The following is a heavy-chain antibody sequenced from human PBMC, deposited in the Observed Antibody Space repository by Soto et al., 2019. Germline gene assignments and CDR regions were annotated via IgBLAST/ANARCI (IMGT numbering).Heavy chain of an antibody. V-gene: IGHV1-69*04. CDR1: GGTFSSYT. Sequence: SVNVSCKASGGTFSSYTISWVRQAPGQGLEWMGRIIPILGIANYAQKFQGRVTITADKSTSTAYMELSSLRSEDTAVYYCARDREYDFWSCYDPEDYYFYMLARGKGPTVTVS. D-gene: IGHD3-3*01. CDR3: ARDREYDFWSCYDPEDYYFYMLA. CDR2: IIPILGIA. J-gene: IGHJ6*03.